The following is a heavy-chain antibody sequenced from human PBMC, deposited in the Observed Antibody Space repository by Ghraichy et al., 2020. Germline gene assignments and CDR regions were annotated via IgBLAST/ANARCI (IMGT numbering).Heavy chain of an antibody. CDR2: ISSSSRSI. J-gene: IGHJ6*02. Sequence: GALRLSCAASGFTFSGYSMNWVRQAPGKGLEWLSYISSSSRSIFYADSVKGRFTISRDNAKNSLYLQMKSLRDEDTAVYYCARGSKVVRFYYYDGMDVWGQGTTVTVSS. CDR1: GFTFSGYS. D-gene: IGHD4-23*01. CDR3: ARGSKVVRFYYYDGMDV. V-gene: IGHV3-48*02.